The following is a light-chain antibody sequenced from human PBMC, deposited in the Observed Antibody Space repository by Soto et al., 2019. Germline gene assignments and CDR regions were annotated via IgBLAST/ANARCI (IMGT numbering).Light chain of an antibody. Sequence: EVVLTQSPGTLSLSPGERATLSCRASQSVRNNYLAWYQQKHGQSPKLLIFGSSDRATGIPDRFSGSGSGTDFTLTIIILEPEEFAVYYCQQYGSSPPYTFGQGNTLEIK. CDR2: GSS. CDR1: QSVRNNY. J-gene: IGKJ2*01. CDR3: QQYGSSPPYT. V-gene: IGKV3-20*01.